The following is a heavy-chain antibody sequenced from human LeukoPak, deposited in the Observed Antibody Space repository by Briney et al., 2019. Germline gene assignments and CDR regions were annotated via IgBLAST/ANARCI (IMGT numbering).Heavy chain of an antibody. CDR2: ISSSSSTI. CDR3: ARELLLHGYSYGYFFD. Sequence: PGGSLRLSCAASGFTFSNYSMSWVRQAPGKGLEWVSYISSSSSTIYYADSVKGRFTISRDNAKNSLYLQMNSLRAEDTAVYYCARELLLHGYSYGYFFDWGQGTLVTVSS. J-gene: IGHJ4*02. D-gene: IGHD5-18*01. V-gene: IGHV3-48*01. CDR1: GFTFSNYS.